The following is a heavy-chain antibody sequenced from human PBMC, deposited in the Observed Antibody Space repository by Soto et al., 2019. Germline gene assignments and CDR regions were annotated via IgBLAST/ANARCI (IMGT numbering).Heavy chain of an antibody. D-gene: IGHD4-17*01. CDR2: VSYDGSNK. Sequence: QVQLVESGGGVVQPGRSLRLSCAASGFTFSSYAMHWVRQAPGKGLEWVAVVSYDGSNKYYADSVKGRFTISRDTSKNTLYLQMNSLRAEDTAVYYCASIPYGDYVPGPDTPYYYCYGMDVWGQGTTVTVSS. CDR1: GFTFSSYA. V-gene: IGHV3-30-3*01. CDR3: ASIPYGDYVPGPDTPYYYCYGMDV. J-gene: IGHJ6*02.